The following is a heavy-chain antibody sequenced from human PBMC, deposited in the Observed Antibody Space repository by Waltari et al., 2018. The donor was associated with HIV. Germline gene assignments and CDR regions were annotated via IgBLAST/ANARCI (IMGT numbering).Heavy chain of an antibody. V-gene: IGHV4-59*01. D-gene: IGHD2-2*01. Sequence: QVQLQESGPGLVKPSETLSLTCTVSGGSISSYYWSWIRQPPGKGLEWIGYIYYSGSTNYNPPLKSRVTISVDTSKNQFSLKLSSVTAADTAVYYCARLYCSSTSCYPYWYFDLWGRGTLVTVSS. CDR2: IYYSGST. CDR3: ARLYCSSTSCYPYWYFDL. CDR1: GGSISSYY. J-gene: IGHJ2*01.